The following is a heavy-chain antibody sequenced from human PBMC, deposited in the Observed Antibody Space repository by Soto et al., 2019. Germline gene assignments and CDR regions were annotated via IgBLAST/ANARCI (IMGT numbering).Heavy chain of an antibody. V-gene: IGHV3-48*02. CDR2: IDNSGSII. Sequence: EVQLVESGGGLVQPGGSLRLSCAASGFTFISYSMNWVRQAPGEGLEWISYIDNSGSIIYYANSVKGRFTISRDNAINSLYLQMSSLRDEDTAVYYCARDLSAMDRSLDYWGQGTLVTVSS. D-gene: IGHD2-2*03. CDR1: GFTFISYS. CDR3: ARDLSAMDRSLDY. J-gene: IGHJ4*02.